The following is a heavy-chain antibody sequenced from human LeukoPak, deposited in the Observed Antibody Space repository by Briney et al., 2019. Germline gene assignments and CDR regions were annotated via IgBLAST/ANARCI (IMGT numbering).Heavy chain of an antibody. Sequence: GGSLRLSCAASGFMFDDHTMPWVRQVPGKGLEWVSLISWEGSTTYYADSVKDRFTISRDTSKNSLSLQMNSLRPEDTALYYCAKARSSSWSYLESWGQGTLVTVSS. V-gene: IGHV3-43*01. CDR3: AKARSSSWSYLES. CDR1: GFMFDDHT. D-gene: IGHD6-13*01. J-gene: IGHJ4*02. CDR2: ISWEGSTT.